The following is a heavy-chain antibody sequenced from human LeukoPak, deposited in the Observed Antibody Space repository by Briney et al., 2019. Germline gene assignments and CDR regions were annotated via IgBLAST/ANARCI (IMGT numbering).Heavy chain of an antibody. Sequence: TLSLTCAVYGGSFSGYYWSWIRQPPGKGLEWIGEINHSGSTNYNPSLKSRVTIPVDTSKNQFSLKLSSVTAADTAVYYCARRGVWGSYRYFDYWGQGTLVTVSS. CDR2: INHSGST. J-gene: IGHJ4*02. CDR3: ARRGVWGSYRYFDY. V-gene: IGHV4-34*01. CDR1: GGSFSGYY. D-gene: IGHD3-16*02.